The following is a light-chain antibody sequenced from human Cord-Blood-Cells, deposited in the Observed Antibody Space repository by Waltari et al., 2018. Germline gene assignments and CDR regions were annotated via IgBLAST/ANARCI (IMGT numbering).Light chain of an antibody. Sequence: EVVLMQSTGTLSLSQGERATLSCRASQSVSSSYLAWYQQKPGQAPRLLIYGASSRATGIPDRFSGSGSGTDFTLTISRLEPEDFAVYYCQQYGSSTLTFGGGTKVEIK. CDR2: GAS. J-gene: IGKJ4*01. CDR1: QSVSSSY. V-gene: IGKV3-20*01. CDR3: QQYGSSTLT.